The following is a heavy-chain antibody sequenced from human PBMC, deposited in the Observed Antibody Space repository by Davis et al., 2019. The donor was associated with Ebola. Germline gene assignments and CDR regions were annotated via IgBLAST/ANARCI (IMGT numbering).Heavy chain of an antibody. J-gene: IGHJ4*02. D-gene: IGHD2-21*01. CDR2: IYSRGST. V-gene: IGHV4-59*12. CDR3: ARGPSIAGFDY. CDR1: GGSISGYY. Sequence: SETLSLTCTVSGGSISGYYWTWIRQPPGKGLEWIGYIYSRGSTLYNPSLKGRVTISVDTSKNQFSLKLSSVTAADTAVYYCARGPSIAGFDYWGQGTLVTVSS.